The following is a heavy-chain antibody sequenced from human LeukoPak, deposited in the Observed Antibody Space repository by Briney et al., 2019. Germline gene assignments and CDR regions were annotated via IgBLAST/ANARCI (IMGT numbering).Heavy chain of an antibody. CDR2: TYYRSKWYN. J-gene: IGHJ4*02. Sequence: SQTLSLTCAISGDRVSSNSAAWNWIRQSPSRGLEWLGRTYYRSKWYNDYAVAVKSRITINPDTSKNQFSLQLNSVTPEDTAVYYCARGHNWGESDFDYWGQGTLVTVSS. D-gene: IGHD1-1*01. V-gene: IGHV6-1*01. CDR3: ARGHNWGESDFDY. CDR1: GDRVSSNSAA.